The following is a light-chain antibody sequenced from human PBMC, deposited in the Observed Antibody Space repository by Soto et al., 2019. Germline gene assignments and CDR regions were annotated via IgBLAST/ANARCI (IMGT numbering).Light chain of an antibody. CDR3: QQYNKWPPYT. Sequence: EIVLTQSPGTLSLSPGERATLSCRASQSVSSSYLAWYQQKPGQAPRLLIYGASSRATGIPDRFSGSGSGTDFTLTISRLEPEDFAVYYCQQYNKWPPYTFGQGTKVEIK. CDR2: GAS. J-gene: IGKJ2*01. V-gene: IGKV3-20*01. CDR1: QSVSSSY.